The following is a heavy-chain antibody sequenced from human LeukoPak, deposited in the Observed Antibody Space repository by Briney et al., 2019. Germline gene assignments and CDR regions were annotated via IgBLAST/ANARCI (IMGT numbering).Heavy chain of an antibody. CDR2: IRYDGSNK. V-gene: IGHV3-30*02. CDR1: GFTFSSYG. D-gene: IGHD5-18*01. Sequence: PGGSLRLSCAASGFTFSSYGMHWVRQAPGKGLEWVAFIRYDGSNKYYADSVKGRFTISRDNSKNTLYLQMNSLRAEDTAVYYCAKDLAGYSYGPQWFDPWGQGTLVTVSS. J-gene: IGHJ5*02. CDR3: AKDLAGYSYGPQWFDP.